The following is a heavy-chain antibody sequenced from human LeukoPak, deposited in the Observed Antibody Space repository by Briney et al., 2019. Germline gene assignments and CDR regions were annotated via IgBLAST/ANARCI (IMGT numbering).Heavy chain of an antibody. Sequence: ASVKVSCKGSGYTFSNYAIQWVRQAPGHRLEWMGWINAGNGNTKYSQKFQGRVTITRDTSADTAYMELSSLRSEDTAVYYCARLKYCTNGVCYAGFDYWGQGTLVTVSS. CDR3: ARLKYCTNGVCYAGFDY. V-gene: IGHV1-3*01. D-gene: IGHD2-8*01. CDR2: INAGNGNT. CDR1: GYTFSNYA. J-gene: IGHJ4*02.